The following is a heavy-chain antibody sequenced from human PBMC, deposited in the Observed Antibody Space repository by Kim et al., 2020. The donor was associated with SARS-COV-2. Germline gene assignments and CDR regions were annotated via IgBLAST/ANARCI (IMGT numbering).Heavy chain of an antibody. CDR2: IIAIFGTA. V-gene: IGHV1-69*13. CDR3: AIPHSTSYYDSSGYYS. J-gene: IGHJ4*02. D-gene: IGHD3-22*01. CDR1: GGTFSSYA. Sequence: SVKVSCKASGGTFSSYAISWVRQAPGQGLEWMGGIIAIFGTANYAQKFQGRVTITADESTSTAYMELSSLRSEDTAVYYCAIPHSTSYYDSSGYYSWGQGTLVTVSS.